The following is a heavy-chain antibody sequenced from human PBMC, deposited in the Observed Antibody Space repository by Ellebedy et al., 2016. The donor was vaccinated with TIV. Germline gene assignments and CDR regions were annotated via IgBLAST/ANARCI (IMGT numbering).Heavy chain of an antibody. Sequence: SETLSLXCTVSGGSISSGGYSWSWIRQPPGGGLEWIGYINDRGFPYYNPSLKSRVTISIDTSKNQFSLKLSSVTAADTAVYYCASDLYDSGGHYYATGWGQGTLVTVSS. J-gene: IGHJ4*02. V-gene: IGHV4-30-4*07. D-gene: IGHD3-22*01. CDR3: ASDLYDSGGHYYATG. CDR1: GGSISSGGYS. CDR2: INDRGFP.